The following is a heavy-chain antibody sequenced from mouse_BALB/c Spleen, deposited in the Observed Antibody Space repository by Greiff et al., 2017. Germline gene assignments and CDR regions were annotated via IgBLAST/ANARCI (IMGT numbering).Heavy chain of an antibody. CDR2: ISNGGGST. Sequence: EVQRVESGGGLVQPGGSLKLSCAASGFTFSSYTMSWVRQTPEKRLEWVAYISNGGGSTYYPDTVKGRFTISRDNAKNTLYLQMSSLKSEDTAMYYCARHKGRNYGMDYWGQGTSVTVSS. CDR3: ARHKGRNYGMDY. J-gene: IGHJ4*01. V-gene: IGHV5-12-2*01. CDR1: GFTFSSYT.